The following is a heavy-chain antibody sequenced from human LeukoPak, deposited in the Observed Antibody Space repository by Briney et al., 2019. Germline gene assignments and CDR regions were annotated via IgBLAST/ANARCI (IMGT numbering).Heavy chain of an antibody. V-gene: IGHV3-23*01. CDR1: GFTFSSYA. J-gene: IGHJ4*02. D-gene: IGHD6-19*01. CDR3: AITTVAGNVGLFY. CDR2: ISGSGGST. Sequence: GGSLRLSCAASGFTFSSYAMSWVRQAPGKRLEWVSAISGSGGSTYYADSVKGRFTISGDNSKNTLYLQMNSLRAEDTAVYYCAITTVAGNVGLFYWGQGTLVTVSS.